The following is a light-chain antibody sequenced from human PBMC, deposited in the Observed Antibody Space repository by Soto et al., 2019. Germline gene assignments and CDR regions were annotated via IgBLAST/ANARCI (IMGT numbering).Light chain of an antibody. CDR3: QHYNSYSRA. V-gene: IGKV1-5*01. Sequence: DVQMTQSPSTLSASVGDRVTMTCRASEFISDWLAWYQQKPGQAPKLLIYDASTLESGVPGRFSGSGVGTHLTLTISGLQPEDFATYHCQHYNSYSRAFGQGTKVEI. J-gene: IGKJ1*01. CDR2: DAS. CDR1: EFISDW.